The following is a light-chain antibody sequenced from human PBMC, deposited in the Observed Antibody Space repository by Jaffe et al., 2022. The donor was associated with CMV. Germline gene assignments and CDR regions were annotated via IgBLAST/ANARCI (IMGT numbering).Light chain of an antibody. V-gene: IGKV1-39*01. Sequence: DIQVTQSPSSLSASVGDRVTITCRTSQSVSTSVNWYQQKAGKAPKVLMYDATSLQSGVPSRFRGSGSGTDFTLTISSLEPEDFATYYCQQSYSFPLTFGGGTKVEMK. CDR2: DAT. J-gene: IGKJ4*01. CDR3: QQSYSFPLT. CDR1: QSVSTS.